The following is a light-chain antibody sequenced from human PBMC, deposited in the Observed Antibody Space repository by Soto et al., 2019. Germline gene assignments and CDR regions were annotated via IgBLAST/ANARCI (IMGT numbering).Light chain of an antibody. Sequence: QSALTQPASVSGSPGQSITISCTGTSSDVGGYNYVSWYQQHPGKAPKLMIYGVSNRPSGISTRFSGSKSGNTASLTISGLQAEDEADYYCSSYTSSSTLRVFGGGTKLTVL. CDR3: SSYTSSSTLRV. CDR2: GVS. V-gene: IGLV2-14*01. CDR1: SSDVGGYNY. J-gene: IGLJ3*02.